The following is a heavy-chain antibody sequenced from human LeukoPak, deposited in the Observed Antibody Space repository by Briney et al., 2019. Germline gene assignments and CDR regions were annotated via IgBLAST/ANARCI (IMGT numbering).Heavy chain of an antibody. CDR2: IYYSGST. J-gene: IGHJ5*02. Sequence: SETLSLTCTVSGGSITSGGSYWSWIRQHPGKGLEWIGYIYYSGSTYYNPYLKSRVTISVDTSKNQFSLKLSSVTAADTAVYYCARRVTGSGSYWFDPWGQGTLVTVSS. D-gene: IGHD3-10*01. V-gene: IGHV4-31*03. CDR3: ARRVTGSGSYWFDP. CDR1: GGSITSGGSY.